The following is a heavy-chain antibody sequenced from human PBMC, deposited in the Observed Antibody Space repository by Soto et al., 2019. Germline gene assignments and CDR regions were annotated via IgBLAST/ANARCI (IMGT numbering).Heavy chain of an antibody. V-gene: IGHV3-74*01. Sequence: GGSLRLSCAASGFTFSSYWMHWVRQAPGKGLVWVSRIKSDGSSTNYADSVKGRFTISRDNTKNTLYLQMNNLRAEDTAVYYCVQPSYTSGWYPLGYWGQGTLVTVSS. CDR2: IKSDGSST. CDR3: VQPSYTSGWYPLGY. J-gene: IGHJ4*02. CDR1: GFTFSSYW. D-gene: IGHD6-19*01.